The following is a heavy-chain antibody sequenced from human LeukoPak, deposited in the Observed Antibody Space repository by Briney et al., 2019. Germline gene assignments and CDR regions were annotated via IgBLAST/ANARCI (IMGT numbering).Heavy chain of an antibody. Sequence: ASVKVSCKASGYTFIGYYINWVRQAPGQGLEWMGWINPKSGGANYERKFQARVTMSRDTSTSTAYMDLSRLQSDDTAVYFCARADILTGFYYCGMDVWGQGTTVTVSS. D-gene: IGHD3-9*01. CDR2: INPKSGGA. CDR3: ARADILTGFYYCGMDV. J-gene: IGHJ6*02. V-gene: IGHV1-2*02. CDR1: GYTFIGYY.